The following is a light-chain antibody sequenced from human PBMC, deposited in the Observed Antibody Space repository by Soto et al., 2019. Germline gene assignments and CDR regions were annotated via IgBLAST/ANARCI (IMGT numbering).Light chain of an antibody. CDR2: RDD. J-gene: IGLJ2*01. V-gene: IGLV1-44*01. CDR3: AAWDDSLSGVV. Sequence: QSVLTQPPSASGTPGQRVTISCSGSISNIGGNTVNWYQQVPGTAPKLLIYRDDQRPSGVPDRFSGSKSATSASLAISGLQSEDEADYYCAAWDDSLSGVVFGGGTKLTVL. CDR1: ISNIGGNT.